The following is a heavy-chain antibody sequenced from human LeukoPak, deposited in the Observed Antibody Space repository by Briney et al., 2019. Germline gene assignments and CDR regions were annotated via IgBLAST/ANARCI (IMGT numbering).Heavy chain of an antibody. V-gene: IGHV3-30-3*01. CDR2: ISYDGSNK. CDR3: ARVGGSHDFFY. J-gene: IGHJ4*02. D-gene: IGHD1-26*01. Sequence: GRSLRLSCAASGFTFSNYAMHWVRQAPGKGLEWVAVISYDGSNKYYADSVKGRFTISRDNSKNTLYLQMNSLRAEDTAVYYCARVGGSHDFFYWGQGTLVTVSS. CDR1: GFTFSNYA.